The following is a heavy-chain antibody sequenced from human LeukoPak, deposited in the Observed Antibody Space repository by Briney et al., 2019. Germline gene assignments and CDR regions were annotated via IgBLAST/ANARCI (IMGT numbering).Heavy chain of an antibody. D-gene: IGHD4-17*01. CDR2: IYYTGST. CDR3: ARSRKYGAVTTYSWFDP. V-gene: IGHV4-39*01. J-gene: IGHJ5*02. Sequence: SETLSLTCTVSGGSISSSTYYWGLIRQPPGKWLEWIASIYYTGSTNYNPSLKSRVTISVDTSKNQFSLKLSSVTAADTAVYYCARSRKYGAVTTYSWFDPWGQGTLVIVSS. CDR1: GGSISSSTYY.